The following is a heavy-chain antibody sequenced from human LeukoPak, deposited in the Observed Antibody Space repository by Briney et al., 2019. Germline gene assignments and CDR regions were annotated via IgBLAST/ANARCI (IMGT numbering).Heavy chain of an antibody. J-gene: IGHJ4*02. CDR2: INPNSGGT. D-gene: IGHD2-2*01. CDR1: GYTFTGYY. Sequence: ASVKVSCKASGYTFTGYYMHWVRQAPGQRLEWMGWINPNSGGTNYAQKFQGRVTMTRDTSISTAYMELSRLRSDDTAVYYCARGYCSSTSCYAFDYWGQGTLVTVSS. V-gene: IGHV1-2*02. CDR3: ARGYCSSTSCYAFDY.